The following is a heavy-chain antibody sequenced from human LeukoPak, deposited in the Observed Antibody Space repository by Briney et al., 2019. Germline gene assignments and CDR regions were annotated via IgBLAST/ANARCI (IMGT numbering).Heavy chain of an antibody. CDR1: GFTFSSYG. Sequence: GGSLRLSCAASGFTFSSYGMHWVRQAPGKGLEWVAFIRYDGSNKYYADSVKGRFTISRDNSKNTLYLQMNSLRAEDTAVYYCAKEGQYCSSTSCYISPNWFDPWGQGTLVTVSS. CDR3: AKEGQYCSSTSCYISPNWFDP. V-gene: IGHV3-30*02. J-gene: IGHJ5*02. D-gene: IGHD2-2*02. CDR2: IRYDGSNK.